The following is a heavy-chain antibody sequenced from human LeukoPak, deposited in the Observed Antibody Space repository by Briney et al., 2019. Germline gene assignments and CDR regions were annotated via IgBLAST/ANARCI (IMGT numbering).Heavy chain of an antibody. Sequence: SETLSLTCTVSGDSINSDSFYWGWIRQSPGKGLEWIGYIYYSGSTYYNPSLKSRVTISVDTSKNQFSLKLSSVTAADTAVYYCARGTPFAYYGSGGDAFDIWGQGTMVTVSS. CDR1: GDSINSDSFY. J-gene: IGHJ3*02. V-gene: IGHV4-31*03. D-gene: IGHD3-10*01. CDR2: IYYSGST. CDR3: ARGTPFAYYGSGGDAFDI.